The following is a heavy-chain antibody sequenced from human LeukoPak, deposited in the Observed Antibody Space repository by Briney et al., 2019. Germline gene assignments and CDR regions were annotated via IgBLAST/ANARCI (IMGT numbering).Heavy chain of an antibody. Sequence: PGGSLRLSCAGSGFTFSNYGMHWVRQTPGKGLEWVAFIRHDGNSKFYADSVKGRFTISRDNSKNALYLQMDSLTDEDTAVYYCAKGYLGLCTGGSCFHFDYWGQGTLLTVSS. CDR1: GFTFSNYG. J-gene: IGHJ4*02. V-gene: IGHV3-30*02. CDR2: IRHDGNSK. CDR3: AKGYLGLCTGGSCFHFDY. D-gene: IGHD2-15*01.